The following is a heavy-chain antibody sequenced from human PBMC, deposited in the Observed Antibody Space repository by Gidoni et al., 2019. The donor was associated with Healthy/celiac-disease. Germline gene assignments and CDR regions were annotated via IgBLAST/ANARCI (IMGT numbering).Heavy chain of an antibody. V-gene: IGHV3-9*01. CDR3: AKEGRWSGGSVTNYYYYGMDV. J-gene: IGHJ6*02. Sequence: EVQLVESGGGLVQPGRSLRLSCAASGFTFDDYAMHWVRQAPGKGLEWVSGISWNSGSIGYADSVKGRFTISRDNAKNSLYLQMNSLRAEDTALYYCAKEGRWSGGSVTNYYYYGMDVWGQGTTVTVSS. CDR2: ISWNSGSI. CDR1: GFTFDDYA. D-gene: IGHD2-15*01.